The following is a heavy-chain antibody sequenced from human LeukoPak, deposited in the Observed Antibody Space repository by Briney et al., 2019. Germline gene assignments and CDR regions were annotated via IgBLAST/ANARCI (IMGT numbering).Heavy chain of an antibody. J-gene: IGHJ4*02. CDR3: TRDILRGGYYFDF. V-gene: IGHV3-49*04. Sequence: GRSLRLSCTASGFTFGDYAMSWVRQAPGKGLEWVGFIRSKTYGGATEYAASVKGRFTISRDDSKSIAYLQMNSLNTEDTAVYYCTRDILRGGYYFDFWGQGTLVTVSS. D-gene: IGHD6-19*01. CDR1: GFTFGDYA. CDR2: IRSKTYGGAT.